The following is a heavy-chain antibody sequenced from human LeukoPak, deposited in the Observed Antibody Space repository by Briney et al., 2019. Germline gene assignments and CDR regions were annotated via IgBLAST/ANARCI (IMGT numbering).Heavy chain of an antibody. D-gene: IGHD3-22*01. CDR3: ARGITYYYDSSGYSYFDY. J-gene: IGHJ4*02. CDR1: GDSVSSNSAA. V-gene: IGHV6-1*01. CDR2: TYYRSKWYN. Sequence: SQTLSLTCAISGDSVSSNSAAWNWIRQSPSRGLEWLGRTYYRSKWYNDYAISVKSRITINPDTSKNQFSLQLNSVTPEDTAVYYCARGITYYYDSSGYSYFDYWGQGTLVPVSS.